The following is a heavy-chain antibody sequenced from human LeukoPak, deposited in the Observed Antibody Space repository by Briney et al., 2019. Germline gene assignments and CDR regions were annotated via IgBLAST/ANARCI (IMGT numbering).Heavy chain of an antibody. Sequence: GGSLRLFCAASGFTFSKCNMKGVRQAPGKGVEGGTYIRSDGRTIYYADSVRGRFTVSRDNAKKSLYLQMNSLRAEDTAVYYCARVYSGRYYGNADYCGQGPLVTVSS. V-gene: IGHV3-48*03. D-gene: IGHD1-26*01. J-gene: IGHJ4*02. CDR2: IRSDGRTI. CDR1: GFTFSKCN. CDR3: ARVYSGRYYGNADY.